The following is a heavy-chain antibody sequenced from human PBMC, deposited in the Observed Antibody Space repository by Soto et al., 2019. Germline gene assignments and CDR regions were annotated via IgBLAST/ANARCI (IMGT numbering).Heavy chain of an antibody. V-gene: IGHV4-31*03. D-gene: IGHD3-3*01. CDR2: IYYSGST. J-gene: IGHJ5*02. CDR3: AREILLPHSKIDP. CDR1: GDKVTSHG. Sequence: TQSLTSTFSGDKVTSHGLTWIRQHPGKGLEWIGYIYYSGSTYYNPSLKSRVTISVDTSKNQFSLKLSSVTAADTAVYYCAREILLPHSKIDPWGQGTLVTVSS.